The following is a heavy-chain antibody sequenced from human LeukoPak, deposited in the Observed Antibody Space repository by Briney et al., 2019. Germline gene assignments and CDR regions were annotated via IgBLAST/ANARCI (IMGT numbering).Heavy chain of an antibody. V-gene: IGHV4-38-2*01. J-gene: IGHJ5*02. Sequence: SSETLSLTCAVSGYSISSGYYWGWIRQPPGKGLEWIGSIYHTGSTYYNPSLKSRVTISVDTSKNQFSLKLSSVTAADTAVYYCARSGDGYNPSSWGQGTLVTVSS. CDR3: ARSGDGYNPSS. CDR2: IYHTGST. D-gene: IGHD5-24*01. CDR1: GYSISSGYY.